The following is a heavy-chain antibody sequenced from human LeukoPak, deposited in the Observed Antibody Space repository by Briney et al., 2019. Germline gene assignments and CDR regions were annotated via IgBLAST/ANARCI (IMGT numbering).Heavy chain of an antibody. CDR2: ISYDGSNK. CDR1: GFTFSSYA. V-gene: IGHV3-30*04. J-gene: IGHJ4*02. D-gene: IGHD2-15*01. Sequence: PGRSLRLSCAASGFTFSSYAMHWVRQAPGKGLEWVAVISYDGSNKYYADSVKGRFTISRDNSKNTLYLQMNSLRAEDTAVYYCAREPDYSYWGQGTLVTVSS. CDR3: AREPDYSY.